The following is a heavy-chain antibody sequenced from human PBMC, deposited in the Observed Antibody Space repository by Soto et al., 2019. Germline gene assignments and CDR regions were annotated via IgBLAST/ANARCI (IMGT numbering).Heavy chain of an antibody. D-gene: IGHD4-17*01. CDR1: GYIFTSYY. CDR3: AREWPVTSDY. CDR2: INPSGGST. J-gene: IGHJ4*02. V-gene: IGHV1-46*01. Sequence: QVQLVQSGAEVKKPGASVKVSCKASGYIFTSYYMHWVRQAPGQGLEWVGIINPSGGSTSYAQKFQGRVNMTRDTSTSTVYMELSSLRSEDTAVYYCAREWPVTSDYWGQGTLVTVSS.